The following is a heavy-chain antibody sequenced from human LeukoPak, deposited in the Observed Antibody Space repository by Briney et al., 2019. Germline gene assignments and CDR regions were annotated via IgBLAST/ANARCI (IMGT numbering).Heavy chain of an antibody. CDR1: GFTFSSYG. Sequence: PGRSLRLSCAASGFTFSSYGMHWVRQAPGKGLEWVAVISYDGSNKYYADSVKGRFTISRDNSKNTLYLQMNSLRAEDTAVYYCARDRGFLEWLPLPAEFDYWGQGTLVTVSS. D-gene: IGHD3-3*01. CDR3: ARDRGFLEWLPLPAEFDY. CDR2: ISYDGSNK. J-gene: IGHJ4*02. V-gene: IGHV3-30*03.